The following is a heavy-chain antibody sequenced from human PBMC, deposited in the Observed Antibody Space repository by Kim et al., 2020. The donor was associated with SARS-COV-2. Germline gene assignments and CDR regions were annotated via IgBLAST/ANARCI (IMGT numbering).Heavy chain of an antibody. CDR2: IKSKTDGGTT. D-gene: IGHD3-9*01. CDR3: TTGEWYYDILTGYYRPRNFDY. Sequence: GGSLRLSCAASGFTFSNAWMSWVRQAPGKGLEWVGRIKSKTDGGTTDYSAPVKGRFTISRDDSKNTLFLQMNSQKTEDTAVYYCTTGEWYYDILTGYYRPRNFDYWGQGTLVTVSS. J-gene: IGHJ4*02. V-gene: IGHV3-15*01. CDR1: GFTFSNAW.